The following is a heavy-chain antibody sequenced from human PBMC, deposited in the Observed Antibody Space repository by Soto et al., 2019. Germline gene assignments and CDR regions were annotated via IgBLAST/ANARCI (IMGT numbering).Heavy chain of an antibody. CDR3: AREGVFGLVPISPPDY. J-gene: IGHJ4*02. D-gene: IGHD3-3*01. V-gene: IGHV3-30*04. CDR1: GFQFGSYA. CDR2: ISYDGSQT. Sequence: VQLVQSGGGVVQPGGSLRLSCAATGFQFGSYAMHWVRQAPGRGLEWVAHISYDGSQTYYGDSVKGRLTIARDNSENTLYLEMNSLRLQDTAVYYCAREGVFGLVPISPPDYWGQGVLVSVSS.